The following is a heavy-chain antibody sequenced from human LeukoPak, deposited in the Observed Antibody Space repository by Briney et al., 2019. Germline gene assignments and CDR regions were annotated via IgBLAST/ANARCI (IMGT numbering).Heavy chain of an antibody. J-gene: IGHJ5*02. D-gene: IGHD6-19*01. CDR2: ISAYSGDT. CDR3: AREGRIAVAGTPWFDP. CDR1: GYTFSSYG. Sequence: GASVKVSCKVSGYTFSSYGISWVRQAPGQGLEWMGWISAYSGDTNYAQKLQGRVTMTTDTSTSTAYMELRSLRSDDTAVYYCAREGRIAVAGTPWFDPWGQGTLVTVSS. V-gene: IGHV1-18*01.